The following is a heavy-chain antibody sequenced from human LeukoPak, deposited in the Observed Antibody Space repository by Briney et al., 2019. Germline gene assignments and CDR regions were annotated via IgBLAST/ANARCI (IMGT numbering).Heavy chain of an antibody. CDR3: ARYSTMVRGVRTFDY. CDR2: IYHNGST. V-gene: IGHV4-4*02. Sequence: KPSGTLSLTCAVSGGSISSSNWWSWVRQPPGKGLEWIGEIYHNGSTNYNPSLKSRVTISVDKSKNQFSLKLSSVTAADTAVYYCARYSTMVRGVRTFDYWGQGTLVTVSS. J-gene: IGHJ4*02. D-gene: IGHD3-10*01. CDR1: GGSISSSNW.